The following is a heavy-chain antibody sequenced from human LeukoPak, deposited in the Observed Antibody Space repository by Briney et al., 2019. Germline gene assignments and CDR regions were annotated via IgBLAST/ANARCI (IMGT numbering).Heavy chain of an antibody. CDR3: AREGSGYDILTGYTAYGMDV. CDR1: GYSISSGYY. CDR2: IYHSGST. J-gene: IGHJ6*02. V-gene: IGHV4-38-2*02. Sequence: PSETLSLTCTVSGYSISSGYYWGWIRQPPGKGLEWIGSIYHSGSTYYNPSLKSRVTISVDTSKNQFSLKLSSVTAADTAVYYCAREGSGYDILTGYTAYGMDVWGQGTTVTVSS. D-gene: IGHD3-9*01.